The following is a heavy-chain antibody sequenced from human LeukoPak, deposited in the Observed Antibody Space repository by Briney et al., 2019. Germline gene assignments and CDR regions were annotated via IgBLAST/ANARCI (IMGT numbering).Heavy chain of an antibody. CDR2: IKSKTDGGTT. D-gene: IGHD1-26*01. J-gene: IGHJ6*02. CDR1: GFTFSNAW. CDR3: AKDKGWGYSSYDYYGMDV. V-gene: IGHV3-15*07. Sequence: GGSLRLSCAASGFTFSNAWMNWVRQAPGKGLEWVGRIKSKTDGGTTDYAAPVKGRFTISRDDSKNTLYVQMNSLRAEDAAVYYCAKDKGWGYSSYDYYGMDVWGQGTTVTVSS.